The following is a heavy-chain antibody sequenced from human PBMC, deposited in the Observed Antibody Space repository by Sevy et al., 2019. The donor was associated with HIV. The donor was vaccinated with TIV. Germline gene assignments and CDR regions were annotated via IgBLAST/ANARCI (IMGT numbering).Heavy chain of an antibody. J-gene: IGHJ4*02. V-gene: IGHV3-30*03. CDR3: ARDRGEILSSAFDY. Sequence: GGSLRLSCAASGFSFSDYRMHWVRQAPGKGLEWVAVISYDGRNNKYNADSVKGRFTISRDNSKNTLYLQMNNQRAEDTAIYYCARDRGEILSSAFDYWGQGTLVTVSS. D-gene: IGHD3-16*01. CDR2: ISYDGRNNK. CDR1: GFSFSDYR.